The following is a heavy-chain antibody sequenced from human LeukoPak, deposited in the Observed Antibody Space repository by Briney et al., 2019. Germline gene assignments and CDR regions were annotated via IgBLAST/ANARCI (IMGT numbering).Heavy chain of an antibody. Sequence: ASVKVSCKASGYTFTSYATNWVRQAPGQGLEWMGWINTNTGNPTYAQGFTGRFVFSLDTSVSTAYLQISSLKAEDTAVYYCASTPIAAAGIPESPLDYWGQGTLVTVSS. CDR1: GYTFTSYA. V-gene: IGHV7-4-1*02. J-gene: IGHJ4*02. CDR3: ASTPIAAAGIPESPLDY. CDR2: INTNTGNP. D-gene: IGHD6-13*01.